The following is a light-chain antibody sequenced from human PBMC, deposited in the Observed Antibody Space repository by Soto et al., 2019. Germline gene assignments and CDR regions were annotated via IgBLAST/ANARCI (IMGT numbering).Light chain of an antibody. J-gene: IGLJ2*01. V-gene: IGLV3-25*03. Sequence: SYELTQPPSVSVSPGQTARITCSGDALPKQYAYWYQQKPGQAPALVIYKDSERPSGIPEPFSGSSSGTTVTLTISGVQAEDEADYYCQSADSSGTYVVFGGGTKLTVL. CDR2: KDS. CDR3: QSADSSGTYVV. CDR1: ALPKQY.